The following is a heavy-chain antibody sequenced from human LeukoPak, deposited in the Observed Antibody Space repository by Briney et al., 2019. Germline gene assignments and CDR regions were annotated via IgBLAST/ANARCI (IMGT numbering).Heavy chain of an antibody. CDR3: ARGWGYHDY. D-gene: IGHD3-16*02. Sequence: GGSLRLSCAASGFTFSSYGMHWVRQAPGKGLEWVAVISYDGSNKCYADSVKGRFTISRDNSKNTLYLQMNSLRAEDTAVYYCARGWGYHDYWGQGTLVTVSS. CDR1: GFTFSSYG. CDR2: ISYDGSNK. J-gene: IGHJ4*02. V-gene: IGHV3-30*03.